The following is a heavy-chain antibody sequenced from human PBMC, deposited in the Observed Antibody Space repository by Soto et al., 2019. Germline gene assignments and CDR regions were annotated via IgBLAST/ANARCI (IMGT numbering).Heavy chain of an antibody. D-gene: IGHD6-13*01. CDR3: AKDGYSSSWSYYYYGMDV. CDR1: GFTFSSYA. J-gene: IGHJ6*02. V-gene: IGHV3-23*01. CDR2: ISGGGGST. Sequence: EVQLLESGGGLVQPGGSLRLSCAASGFTFSSYAMSWVRQAPGKGQEWVSAISGGGGSTYYADSVKGRFTISRDNSKNTLYLQMNSLRAEDTAVYYCAKDGYSSSWSYYYYGMDVWGQGTTVTVSS.